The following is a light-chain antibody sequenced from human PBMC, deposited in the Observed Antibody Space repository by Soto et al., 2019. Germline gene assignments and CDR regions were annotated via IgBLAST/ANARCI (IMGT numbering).Light chain of an antibody. CDR2: NNN. J-gene: IGLJ1*01. Sequence: QSVLTQAPSASGTPGQRVTISCSGSSSNIGGNTVNWYQQLPGTAPKLLIYNNNQRPSGVPDRFSGSKSGTSASLAISGLQSEDEADYYCATWDDSRNKVFGTGTKVTVL. CDR1: SSNIGGNT. CDR3: ATWDDSRNKV. V-gene: IGLV1-44*01.